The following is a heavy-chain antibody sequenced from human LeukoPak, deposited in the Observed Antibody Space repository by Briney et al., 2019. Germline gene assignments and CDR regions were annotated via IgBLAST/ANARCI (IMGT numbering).Heavy chain of an antibody. CDR3: ARDGNDILTGYYFDY. V-gene: IGHV1-69*04. Sequence: SVKGSCKASGGTFSSYTISWVRQAPGQGLEWMGRIVPILGIADYAQKFQGRVTITADKSTSTAYMELSSLRSEDTAVYYCARDGNDILTGYYFDYWGQGTLVTVSS. J-gene: IGHJ4*02. D-gene: IGHD3-9*01. CDR1: GGTFSSYT. CDR2: IVPILGIA.